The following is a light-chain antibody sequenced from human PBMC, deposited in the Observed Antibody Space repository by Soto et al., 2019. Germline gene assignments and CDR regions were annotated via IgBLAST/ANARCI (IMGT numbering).Light chain of an antibody. CDR3: HSYDSSLSGYV. CDR1: SSNIGAGYD. V-gene: IGLV1-40*01. Sequence: QSVLTQPPSVSGAPGQRVTISCTGSSSNIGAGYDVHWYQQLPGTPPKLLIYGITNRPSGVPDRFSGSKSGTSASLAITGLQAEDEADYYCHSYDSSLSGYVFGTGTKLTVL. J-gene: IGLJ1*01. CDR2: GIT.